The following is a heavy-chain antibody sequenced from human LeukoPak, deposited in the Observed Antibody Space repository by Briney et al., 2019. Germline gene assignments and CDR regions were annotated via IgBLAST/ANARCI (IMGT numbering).Heavy chain of an antibody. CDR3: ARDSPKRDCTNGVCYGDAFDI. V-gene: IGHV3-7*01. J-gene: IGHJ3*02. CDR2: IRRDGSEK. D-gene: IGHD2-8*01. CDR1: GFTFSSYW. Sequence: GGSLRLSCAASGFTFSSYWMSWVRQAPGKGLEWVANIRRDGSEKYYVDSVKGRFTISRDNAKNSLYLQMNSLRAEDTAVYYCARDSPKRDCTNGVCYGDAFDIWGQGTMVTVSS.